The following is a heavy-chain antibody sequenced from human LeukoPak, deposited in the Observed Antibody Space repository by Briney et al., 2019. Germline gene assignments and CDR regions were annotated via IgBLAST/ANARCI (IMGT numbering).Heavy chain of an antibody. Sequence: SETLSLTCTVSGGSISSSSYYWGWIRQPPGKGLEWIGSIYYSGSTYHNPSLKSRITISVDTSKNKFSLKLSSVTAADTAMYFCVRQSPLFDYPSGLAGGGMDVWGRGTTVTVSS. CDR2: IYYSGST. D-gene: IGHD3-10*01. J-gene: IGHJ6*02. V-gene: IGHV4-39*01. CDR1: GGSISSSSYY. CDR3: VRQSPLFDYPSGLAGGGMDV.